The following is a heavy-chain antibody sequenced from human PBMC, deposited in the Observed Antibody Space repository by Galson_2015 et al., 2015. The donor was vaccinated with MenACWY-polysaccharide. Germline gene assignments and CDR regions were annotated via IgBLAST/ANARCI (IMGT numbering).Heavy chain of an antibody. D-gene: IGHD3-10*01. J-gene: IGHJ6*02. CDR1: GYTFTGYY. Sequence: SVKVSCKASGYTFTGYYMHWVRQAPGQGLEWMGRINPNSGGTNYAQKFQGRVTMTRDTSISTAYMELSRLRSDDTAVYYCAREGSYGSGFYGMDVWGQGTTVTVSS. V-gene: IGHV1-2*06. CDR2: INPNSGGT. CDR3: AREGSYGSGFYGMDV.